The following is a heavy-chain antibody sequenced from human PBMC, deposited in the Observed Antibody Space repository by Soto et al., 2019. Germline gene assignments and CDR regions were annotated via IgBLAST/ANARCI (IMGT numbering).Heavy chain of an antibody. V-gene: IGHV4-61*01. D-gene: IGHD3-22*01. CDR2: MHYSGST. CDR1: VGCVTITSYS. J-gene: IGHJ4*02. CDR3: ARHFTYYYDSSGYYTVYYFDY. Sequence: SETLWLGCTFCVGCVTITSYSWRWIRQPPGNGMEWIGYMHYSGSTNYNPALKSRVTISVDTSKNQFSLKLSSVTAADTAVYYCARHFTYYYDSSGYYTVYYFDYWGQGTMLTGPS.